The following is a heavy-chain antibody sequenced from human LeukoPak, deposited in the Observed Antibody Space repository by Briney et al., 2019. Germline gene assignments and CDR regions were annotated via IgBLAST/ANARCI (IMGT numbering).Heavy chain of an antibody. D-gene: IGHD6-19*01. Sequence: PSETLSLTCTVSGGSSSSSSYYWGWIRQPPGKGLEWIGSIYYSGSTYYNPSLKSRFTISVDTSKNQFSLKLSSVTAADTAVYYCARALSGWYGPPHNWFDPWGQGTLVTVSS. CDR3: ARALSGWYGPPHNWFDP. V-gene: IGHV4-39*07. CDR2: IYYSGST. J-gene: IGHJ5*02. CDR1: GGSSSSSSYY.